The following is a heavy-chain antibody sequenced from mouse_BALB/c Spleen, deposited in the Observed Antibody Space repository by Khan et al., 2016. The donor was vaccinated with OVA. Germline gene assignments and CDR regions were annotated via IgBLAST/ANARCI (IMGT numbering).Heavy chain of an antibody. CDR3: ARGGYSTSFAY. Sequence: VQLQQSGAELVRPGASVKLSCKASGYTFTSFWMNWVTERPGQGLEWIGMIDPSDSETHYNQMFKDKATLTVDKSSSTAYMQLSGLTSEDSAVYYCARGGYSTSFAYWGQGTLVTVSA. V-gene: IGHV1-61*01. CDR1: GYTFTSFW. D-gene: IGHD2-5*01. J-gene: IGHJ3*01. CDR2: IDPSDSET.